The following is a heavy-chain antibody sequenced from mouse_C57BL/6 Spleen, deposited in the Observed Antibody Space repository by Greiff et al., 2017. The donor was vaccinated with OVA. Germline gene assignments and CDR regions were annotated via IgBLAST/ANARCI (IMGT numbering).Heavy chain of an antibody. D-gene: IGHD3-2*02. V-gene: IGHV1-82*01. Sequence: QVQLQQSGPELVKPGASVKISCKASGYAFSSSWMNWVKQRPGKGLEWIGRIYPGDGDTNYNGKFKGKATLTADKSSSTAYMQRSSLTSEDSAVYFCARGDSSGYGFAYWGQGTLVTVSA. CDR3: ARGDSSGYGFAY. J-gene: IGHJ3*01. CDR2: IYPGDGDT. CDR1: GYAFSSSW.